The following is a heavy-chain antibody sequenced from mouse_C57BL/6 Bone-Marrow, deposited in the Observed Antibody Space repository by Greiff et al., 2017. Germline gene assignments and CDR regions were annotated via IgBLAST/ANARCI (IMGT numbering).Heavy chain of an antibody. Sequence: QVQLQQPGAELVKPGASVKLSCKASGYTFTSYWMHWVKQRPGQGLEWIGMIHPNSGSTNYNEKFKSKATLTVDKSSSTAYMQLSSLTSEDFAVYYCARWALLRWMDYWGQGTSVTVSS. J-gene: IGHJ4*01. CDR3: ARWALLRWMDY. CDR1: GYTFTSYW. CDR2: IHPNSGST. D-gene: IGHD1-1*02. V-gene: IGHV1-64*01.